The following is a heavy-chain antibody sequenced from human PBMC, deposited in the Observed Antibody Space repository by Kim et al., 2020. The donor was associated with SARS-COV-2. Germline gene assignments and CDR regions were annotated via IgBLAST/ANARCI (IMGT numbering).Heavy chain of an antibody. J-gene: IGHJ4*02. V-gene: IGHV4-34*01. Sequence: NYNLSLKSRVIISLDTSKKQFSLKLTSVTAADTAVYYCARGYASGSYWVYWGQGTLVTVSS. CDR3: ARGYASGSYWVY. D-gene: IGHD3-10*01.